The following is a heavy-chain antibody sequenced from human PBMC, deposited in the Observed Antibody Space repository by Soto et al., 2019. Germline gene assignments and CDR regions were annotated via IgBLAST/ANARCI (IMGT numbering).Heavy chain of an antibody. V-gene: IGHV4-31*03. Sequence: SETLSLTCTVSGGSISSGGYYWSWIRQHPGKGLEWIGYIYYSGSTYYNPSLKSRVTISVDTSKNQFSLKLSSVTAADTAVYYCARVKMVGYGDYHHWFDPWGQGTLVTVSS. CDR1: GGSISSGGYY. J-gene: IGHJ5*02. D-gene: IGHD4-17*01. CDR2: IYYSGST. CDR3: ARVKMVGYGDYHHWFDP.